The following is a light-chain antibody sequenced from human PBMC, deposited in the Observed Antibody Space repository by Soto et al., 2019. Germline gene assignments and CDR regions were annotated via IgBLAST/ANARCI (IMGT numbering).Light chain of an antibody. Sequence: DVVMTPTPLSLSVAPGQPASISCTSRQSLLHITGETFLFWYLQKPGQSPPLLIYEVSTRVSGGTDRFRGSGSLTDFTLEISRVETDDVGIYYCMQSTQLPPTFGQGTRLGIE. J-gene: IGKJ5*01. CDR3: MQSTQLPPT. CDR1: QSLLHITGETF. V-gene: IGKV2D-29*02. CDR2: EVS.